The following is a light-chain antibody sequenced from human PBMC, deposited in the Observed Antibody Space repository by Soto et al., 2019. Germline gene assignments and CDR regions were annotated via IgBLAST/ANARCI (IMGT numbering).Light chain of an antibody. Sequence: EIVLTQSPATLSLSPGEGATPSCRASQSVSSYLAWYQQKPGQAPRLLIYDASNRATGIPARFSGSGSGTDFTLTISSLEPEDFAVYYCQQRSNWPLTFGGGTKVDI. V-gene: IGKV3-11*01. CDR2: DAS. CDR3: QQRSNWPLT. CDR1: QSVSSY. J-gene: IGKJ4*01.